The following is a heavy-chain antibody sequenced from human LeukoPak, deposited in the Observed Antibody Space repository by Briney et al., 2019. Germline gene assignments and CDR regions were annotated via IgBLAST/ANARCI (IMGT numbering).Heavy chain of an antibody. J-gene: IGHJ4*02. V-gene: IGHV1-8*03. D-gene: IGHD1-26*01. CDR2: VNPNSGNT. Sequence: ASVKVSCKASGYTFTSYDINWVRQATGQGLEWMGWVNPNSGNTGYAQKFQGRVTITRDTSISTAYMELSSLRSEDTAVYYCARGQVGATEFDYWGQGTLVTVSS. CDR3: ARGQVGATEFDY. CDR1: GYTFTSYD.